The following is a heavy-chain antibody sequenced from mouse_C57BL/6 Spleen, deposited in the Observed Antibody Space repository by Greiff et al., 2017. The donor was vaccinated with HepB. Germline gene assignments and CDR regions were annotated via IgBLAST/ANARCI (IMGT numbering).Heavy chain of an antibody. J-gene: IGHJ4*01. CDR3: ARGELVATKAAMDY. V-gene: IGHV5-12*01. CDR2: ISNGGGST. D-gene: IGHD1-1*01. Sequence: EVHLVESGGGLVQPGGSLKLSCAASGFTFSDYYMYWVRQTPEKRLEWVAYISNGGGSTYYPDTVKGRFTISRDNAKNTLYLQMSRLKSEDTAMYYCARGELVATKAAMDYWGQGTSVTVSS. CDR1: GFTFSDYY.